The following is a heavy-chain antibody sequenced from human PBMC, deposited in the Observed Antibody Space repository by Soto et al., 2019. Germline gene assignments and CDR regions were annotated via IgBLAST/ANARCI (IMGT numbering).Heavy chain of an antibody. CDR2: IKQDGSEK. CDR1: GVPFISYG. J-gene: IGHJ4*02. CDR3: ARGRLHLFDY. D-gene: IGHD4-4*01. V-gene: IGHV3-7*04. Sequence: GVSLRLSCAAAGVPFISYGMSLVRQAPGKGLEWVANIKQDGSEKYYVDSVKGRFTISRDNAKNSLYLQMNSLRAEDTAVYYCARGRLHLFDYWGQGTLVTVSS.